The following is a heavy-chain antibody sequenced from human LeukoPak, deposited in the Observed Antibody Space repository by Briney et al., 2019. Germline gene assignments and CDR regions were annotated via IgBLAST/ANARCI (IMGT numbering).Heavy chain of an antibody. J-gene: IGHJ3*02. CDR1: GGPFSGYY. CDR2: IYYSGST. CDR3: ARGSSDCGGDCYGAFDI. V-gene: IGHV4-30-4*08. D-gene: IGHD2-21*02. Sequence: SETLSLTCGVYGGPFSGYYWSWIRQPPGKGLEWIGYIYYSGSTYYNPSLKSRVTISVDTSKNQFSLKLSSVTAADTAVYYCARGSSDCGGDCYGAFDIWGQGTMVTVSS.